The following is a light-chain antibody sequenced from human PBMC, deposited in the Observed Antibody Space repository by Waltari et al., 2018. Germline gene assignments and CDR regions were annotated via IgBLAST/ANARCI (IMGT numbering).Light chain of an antibody. CDR1: QSIAGN. J-gene: IGKJ2*02. Sequence: EIVMTQSPATLSVSPGERATLSCRASQSIAGNLAWYQQKPGQPPRLLIYGASTRATGFPARFSGSGSGTEFTLTISSLQSEDFAVYYCEQYSNWPGTFGQRTKLEIK. CDR2: GAS. CDR3: EQYSNWPGT. V-gene: IGKV3-15*01.